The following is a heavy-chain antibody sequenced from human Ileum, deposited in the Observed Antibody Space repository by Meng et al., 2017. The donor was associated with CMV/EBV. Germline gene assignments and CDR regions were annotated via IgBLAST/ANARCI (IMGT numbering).Heavy chain of an antibody. Sequence: GGSLRLSCAASGLSFSTYWMHWVRQVPAKGLVWVSRINGDGSSTNYADSVKGRFTFSRDNAKNTLYLQMNSLRAEDTAVYYCARVIDSGRYGFWFDPWGQGTLVTVSS. CDR3: ARVIDSGRYGFWFDP. CDR1: GLSFSTYW. J-gene: IGHJ5*02. V-gene: IGHV3-74*01. CDR2: INGDGSST. D-gene: IGHD1-26*01.